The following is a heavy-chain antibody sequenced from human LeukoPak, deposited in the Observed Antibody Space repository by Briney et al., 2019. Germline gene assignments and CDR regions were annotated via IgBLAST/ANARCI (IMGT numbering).Heavy chain of an antibody. D-gene: IGHD2-15*01. V-gene: IGHV4-30-2*01. CDR1: GGSISSGGYS. Sequence: SQTLSLTCAVSGGSISSGGYSWSWIRQPPGTGLEWIGYIYHSGSTYYNPSLKSRVTISVDRSKNQFSLKLSSVTAADTAVYYRARALGVVAANLYGMDVWGKGTTVTVSS. J-gene: IGHJ6*04. CDR3: ARALGVVAANLYGMDV. CDR2: IYHSGST.